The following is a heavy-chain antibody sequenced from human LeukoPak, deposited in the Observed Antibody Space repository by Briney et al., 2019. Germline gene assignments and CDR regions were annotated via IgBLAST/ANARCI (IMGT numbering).Heavy chain of an antibody. D-gene: IGHD2-21*02. J-gene: IGHJ4*02. V-gene: IGHV1-18*04. CDR2: ITAYNGNT. CDR1: GYTFTGYY. Sequence: ASVKVSCKASGYTFTGYYMHWVRQAPGQGLEWMGWITAYNGNTNYAQKLQGRVTMTTDTSTSTAYMELRSLRSDDTAVYYCARAEVVTAIPRLFDYWGQGTLVTVSS. CDR3: ARAEVVTAIPRLFDY.